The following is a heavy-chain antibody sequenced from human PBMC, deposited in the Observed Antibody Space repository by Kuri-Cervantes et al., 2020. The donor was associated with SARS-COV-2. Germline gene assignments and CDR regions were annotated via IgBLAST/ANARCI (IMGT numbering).Heavy chain of an antibody. CDR1: GFTFSNYA. CDR3: NFDY. V-gene: IGHV3-23*01. Sequence: GESLKISCAASGFTFSNYAMSWVRQAPGKGLEWVSTISGSGGSTYYADSVKGRFTISRDNSKNTLYLLMNSLRAEDTAVYYCNFDYWGQGTLVTDSS. J-gene: IGHJ4*02. CDR2: ISGSGGST.